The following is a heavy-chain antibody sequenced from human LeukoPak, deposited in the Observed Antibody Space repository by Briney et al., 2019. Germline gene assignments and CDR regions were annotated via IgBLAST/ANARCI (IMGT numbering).Heavy chain of an antibody. D-gene: IGHD3-22*01. CDR1: GGSFSGYY. V-gene: IGHV4-34*01. Sequence: SETLSLTCAVYGGSFSGYYWSWIRQPPGKGLEWIGEINHSGSTNYNPSLKSRVTISVDTSKNQFSLKLSSVTAADTAVYYCARGLWHSSGYPWYFDYWGQGILVTVSS. CDR3: ARGLWHSSGYPWYFDY. J-gene: IGHJ4*02. CDR2: INHSGST.